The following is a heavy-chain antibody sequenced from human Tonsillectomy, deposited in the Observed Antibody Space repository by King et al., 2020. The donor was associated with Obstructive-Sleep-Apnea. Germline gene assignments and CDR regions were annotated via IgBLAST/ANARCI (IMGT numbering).Heavy chain of an antibody. D-gene: IGHD1-26*01. CDR1: GGSISSYY. CDR3: ARQELLGGGWFDP. Sequence: QLQESGPGLVKPSETLSLTCTVSGGSISSYYWSWIRQPPGKGLEWIGYIYYSGSTNYNPSLKSRVTISVDTSKNQFSLKLSSVTAADTAVYYCARQELLGGGWFDPWGQGTLVTVSS. V-gene: IGHV4-59*08. J-gene: IGHJ5*02. CDR2: IYYSGST.